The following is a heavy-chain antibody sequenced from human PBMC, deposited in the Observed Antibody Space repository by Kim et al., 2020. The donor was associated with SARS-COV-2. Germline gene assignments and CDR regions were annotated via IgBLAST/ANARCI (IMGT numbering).Heavy chain of an antibody. V-gene: IGHV5-10-1*01. CDR3: AKHVSPGTTTYGMGV. CDR2: IDPSDSST. J-gene: IGHJ6*02. D-gene: IGHD1-1*01. Sequence: GESLKISCKSSGYTFTNYWISWVRQVPGKGLEWMGRIDPSDSSTKYSPSFQGHVTISVDKSTTTAHLQWSSLRASDTAMYYCAKHVSPGTTTYGMGVWGQGTTVSVSS. CDR1: GYTFTNYW.